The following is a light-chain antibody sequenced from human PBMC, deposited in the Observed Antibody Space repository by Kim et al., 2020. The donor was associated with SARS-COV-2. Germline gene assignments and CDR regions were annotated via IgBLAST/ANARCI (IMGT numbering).Light chain of an antibody. CDR3: NSRDSNDNVV. Sequence: VVLGQTVRITCQGHSLRSYYATCYQQKPGQAPILVIYGKNNRPSGIPDRFSGSSSGNTASLTITGTQAGDEADYYCNSRDSNDNVVFGGGTQLTVL. CDR1: SLRSYY. J-gene: IGLJ2*01. V-gene: IGLV3-19*01. CDR2: GKN.